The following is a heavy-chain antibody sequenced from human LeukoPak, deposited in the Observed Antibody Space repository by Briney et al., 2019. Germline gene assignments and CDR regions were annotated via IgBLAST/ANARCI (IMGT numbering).Heavy chain of an antibody. CDR3: ARGGGPVLDYGDTFDP. CDR2: IYHSGST. CDR1: GGSISSSNW. J-gene: IGHJ5*02. V-gene: IGHV4-4*02. D-gene: IGHD4-17*01. Sequence: PSGTLSLTCAVSGGSISSSNWWSWVRQPPGKGLGGIGEIYHSGSTNYNPSLKSRVTISVDKSKNQFSLKLSSVTAADTAVYYCARGGGPVLDYGDTFDPWGQGTLVTVSS.